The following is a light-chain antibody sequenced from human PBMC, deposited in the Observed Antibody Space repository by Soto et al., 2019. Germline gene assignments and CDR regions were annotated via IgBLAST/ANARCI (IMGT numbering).Light chain of an antibody. V-gene: IGKV3-15*01. CDR2: GAS. CDR1: QIISTN. CDR3: QQYNNWPPYT. J-gene: IGKJ2*01. Sequence: EIVLTQSPATVSVSPGERATLSCRASQIISTNLAWYQQKPGQAPRHLIYGASTRATGIPARFSGSGSETEFTLTISSLESEDFAVYYCQQYNNWPPYTFGQGTKLEIK.